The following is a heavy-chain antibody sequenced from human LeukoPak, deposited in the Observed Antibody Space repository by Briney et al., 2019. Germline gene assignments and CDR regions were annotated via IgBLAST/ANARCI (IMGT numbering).Heavy chain of an antibody. V-gene: IGHV3-30-3*01. J-gene: IGHJ4*02. CDR3: ARAPRAPTPGY. CDR1: EFIFSSYT. Sequence: GRSLRLSCAASEFIFSSYTMHWVRQVPGKGLEWVAIISYDGSNKAYADSVKGRFTISRDNAKNSLYLQMNSLRAEDTAMYYCARAPRAPTPGYWGQGTLVTVSS. D-gene: IGHD3-10*01. CDR2: ISYDGSNK.